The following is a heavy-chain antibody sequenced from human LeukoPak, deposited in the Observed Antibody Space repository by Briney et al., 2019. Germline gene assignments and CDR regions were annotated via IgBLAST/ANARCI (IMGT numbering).Heavy chain of an antibody. CDR3: ARHPPAWYFDL. V-gene: IGHV5-10-1*01. CDR1: GYSFTSYW. CDR2: IDPSDSYT. J-gene: IGHJ2*01. Sequence: GESLKISCKGSGYSFTSYWISWVRQMPGKGLEWMGRIDPSDSYTNYSPSSQGHVTISADKSTSTAYLQWSSLKASDTAMYYCARHPPAWYFDLWGRGTLVTVSS.